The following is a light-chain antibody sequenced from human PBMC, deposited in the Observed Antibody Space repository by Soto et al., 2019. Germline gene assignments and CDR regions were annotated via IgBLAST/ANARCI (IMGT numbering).Light chain of an antibody. CDR3: QQYNDWPRT. V-gene: IGKV3-15*01. CDR2: GAS. CDR1: QSISSN. J-gene: IGKJ1*01. Sequence: EVVMTQSPATLSVSPGERATLSCRASQSISSNLAWYHQKPGQAPRLLIYGASTRATAIPARFSGSGSGTEFTLTISSLQSEDFAVYYCQQYNDWPRTFGQGTKVDIK.